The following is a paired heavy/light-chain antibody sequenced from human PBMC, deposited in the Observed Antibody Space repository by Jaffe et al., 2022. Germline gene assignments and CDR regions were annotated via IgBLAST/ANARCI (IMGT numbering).Light chain of an antibody. CDR3: HQYYSAPYT. J-gene: IGKJ2*01. Sequence: DIVMTQSPDSLAVSLGERATINCKSSQSISYSSNNKNSLTWYQQKPGQAPKLLIYWASTRESGVPDRFSGSGSGTDFTLTISSLQAEDVAVYYCHQYYSAPYTFGQGTKLEI. V-gene: IGKV4-1*01. CDR1: QSISYSSNNKNS. CDR2: WAS.
Heavy chain of an antibody. CDR1: GFTFSDYW. D-gene: IGHD3-10*01. J-gene: IGHJ4*02. V-gene: IGHV3-74*01. CDR2: TNSDGSDT. CDR3: TRFGSRVFDL. Sequence: EVQVVVSGGGLVQPGESLRLSCAASGFTFSDYWIHWVRQAPGKGLMWVSRTNSDGSDTIYADPVKGRFTMSTDNAKNTVYLQMNSLRAEDTAVYYCTRFGSRVFDLWGQGTLVTVSS.